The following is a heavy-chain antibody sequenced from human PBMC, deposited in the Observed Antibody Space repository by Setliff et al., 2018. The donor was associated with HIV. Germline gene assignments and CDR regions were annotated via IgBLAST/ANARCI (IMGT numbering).Heavy chain of an antibody. CDR2: IIPILGIA. CDR3: ARDGVIAAAGTDWFDP. J-gene: IGHJ5*01. V-gene: IGHV1-69*10. D-gene: IGHD6-13*01. Sequence: SVKVSCKASGGTFSSYAISWVRQAPGQGLEWMGGIIPILGIANYAQKFQGRVTITADKSTSTAYMELSSLRSEDTAVYYCARDGVIAAAGTDWFDPWGQGTTVTVSS. CDR1: GGTFSSYA.